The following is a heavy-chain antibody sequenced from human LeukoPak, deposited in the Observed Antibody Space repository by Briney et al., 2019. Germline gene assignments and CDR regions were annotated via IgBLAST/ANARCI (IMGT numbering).Heavy chain of an antibody. J-gene: IGHJ6*03. Sequence: SVKVSCKASGGAFTRAAVSWVRQAPGQGLEWMGGVIPHSGIADYAQKFQGRVTITADESTSTAYMELKSLTSEDTAVYYCATPRMNYYGSGSHYSYYYVDVRGSGTAVTVSS. D-gene: IGHD3-10*01. CDR3: ATPRMNYYGSGSHYSYYYVDV. V-gene: IGHV1-69*13. CDR1: GGAFTRAA. CDR2: VIPHSGIA.